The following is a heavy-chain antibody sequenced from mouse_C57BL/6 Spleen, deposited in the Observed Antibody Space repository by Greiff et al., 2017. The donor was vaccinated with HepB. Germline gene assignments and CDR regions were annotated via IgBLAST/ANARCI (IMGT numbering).Heavy chain of an antibody. V-gene: IGHV1-62-2*01. D-gene: IGHD1-1*01. Sequence: QQSGAELVKPGASVKLSCKASGYTFTEYTIHWVKQRSGQGLEWIGWFYPGSGSIKYNEKFKDKATLTADKSSSTVYMELSRLTSEDSAVYFCARHENDYYGSSSGAMDYWGQGTSVTVSS. CDR2: FYPGSGSI. CDR1: GYTFTEYT. CDR3: ARHENDYYGSSSGAMDY. J-gene: IGHJ4*01.